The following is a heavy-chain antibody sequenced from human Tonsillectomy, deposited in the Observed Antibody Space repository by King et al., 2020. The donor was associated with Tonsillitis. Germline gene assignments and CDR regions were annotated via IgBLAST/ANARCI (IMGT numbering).Heavy chain of an antibody. CDR2: IYTSGST. V-gene: IGHV4-61*02. Sequence: VQLQESGPGLVKPSQTLSLTCTVSGGSISSGSYYWSWIRQPAGKGLEWIGRIYTSGSTNYNPSLKSRVTISVDTSKNQFSLKLSSVTAADTAVYYCAGRSRGSGAFDIWGQGTMVTVSS. D-gene: IGHD3-10*01. CDR3: AGRSRGSGAFDI. CDR1: GGSISSGSYY. J-gene: IGHJ3*02.